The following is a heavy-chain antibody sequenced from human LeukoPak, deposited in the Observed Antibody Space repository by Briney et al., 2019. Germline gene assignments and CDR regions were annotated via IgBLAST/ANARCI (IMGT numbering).Heavy chain of an antibody. CDR1: GYSFTSYW. CDR3: ARLYCSGSTCYMRVDY. CDR2: TYPGGSDT. J-gene: IGHJ4*02. V-gene: IGHV5-51*01. D-gene: IGHD2-15*01. Sequence: GESLKISCKGSGYSFTSYWIAWVRQMPGKGLEWMGITYPGGSDTRYSPSFQGQVTISVDKSINTAYLQWSSLKASDTAMYYCARLYCSGSTCYMRVDYWGQGTLVTVSS.